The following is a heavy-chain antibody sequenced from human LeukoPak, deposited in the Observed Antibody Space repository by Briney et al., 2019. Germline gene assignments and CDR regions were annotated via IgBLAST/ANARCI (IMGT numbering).Heavy chain of an antibody. CDR3: ARDWQQLVVRSHWFDP. CDR2: IKQDGSEK. V-gene: IGHV3-7*01. CDR1: GFTFSSYW. D-gene: IGHD6-13*01. Sequence: GGSLRLSCAASGFTFSSYWMSWVRQAPGKGLEWVANIKQDGSEKYYVDSVKGRFTISRDNAKNSLYLQMNSLRAEDTAVYYCARDWQQLVVRSHWFDPWGQGTLVTVSS. J-gene: IGHJ5*02.